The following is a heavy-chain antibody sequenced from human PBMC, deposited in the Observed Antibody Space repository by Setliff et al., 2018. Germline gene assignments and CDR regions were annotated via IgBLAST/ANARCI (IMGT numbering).Heavy chain of an antibody. Sequence: SETLSLTCTVSGASVSTHYWSWVRQSPGKGLEWIGHTYYIGATKYNPSLKGRVTISVDTSKNQVSLRMNFVTAADTAVYYCARGGVLGTGDFDYWGQGTLVTVS. CDR2: TYYIGAT. CDR3: ARGGVLGTGDFDY. J-gene: IGHJ4*02. D-gene: IGHD3-16*01. CDR1: GASVSTHY. V-gene: IGHV4-59*02.